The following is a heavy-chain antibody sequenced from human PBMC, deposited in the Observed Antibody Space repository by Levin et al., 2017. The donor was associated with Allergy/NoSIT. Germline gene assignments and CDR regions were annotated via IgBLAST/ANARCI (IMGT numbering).Heavy chain of an antibody. V-gene: IGHV3-30*04. CDR1: GFTFSSYA. Sequence: GESLKISCAASGFTFSSYAMHWVRQAPGKGLEWVAVISYDGSNKYYADSVKGRFTISRDNSKNTLYLQMNSLRAEDTAVYYCARGDSYDILTGYPQGRYYYGMDVWGQGTTVTVSS. D-gene: IGHD3-9*01. CDR3: ARGDSYDILTGYPQGRYYYGMDV. J-gene: IGHJ6*02. CDR2: ISYDGSNK.